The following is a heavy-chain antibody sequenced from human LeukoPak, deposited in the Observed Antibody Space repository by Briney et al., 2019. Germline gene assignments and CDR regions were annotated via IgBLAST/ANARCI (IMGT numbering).Heavy chain of an antibody. V-gene: IGHV3-53*01. Sequence: PGGSLRLSCAASGFTVSSNYMSWVRQAPGKGLEWVSVIYSGGSTYYVDSVKGRFTISRDNSKNTLYLQMNSLSAGDTAVYYCARDTKSLTLYYFDYWGQGTLVTVSS. CDR2: IYSGGST. CDR3: ARDTKSLTLYYFDY. D-gene: IGHD4-23*01. J-gene: IGHJ4*02. CDR1: GFTVSSNY.